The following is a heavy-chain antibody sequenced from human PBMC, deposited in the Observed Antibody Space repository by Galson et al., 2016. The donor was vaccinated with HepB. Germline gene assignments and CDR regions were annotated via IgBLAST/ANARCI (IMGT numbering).Heavy chain of an antibody. Sequence: CAISGDSVSSNSGAWNWIRQSPSRGLEWLGRTYHRTTWSYDYALSVKSRINIIPDTSKNQFSLQLGSVTPEDTAVYYCAKEDQLAIGSLHFGFWGQGTLVTVSS. CDR3: AKEDQLAIGSLHFGF. V-gene: IGHV6-1*01. CDR1: GDSVSSNSGA. J-gene: IGHJ4*02. D-gene: IGHD2-15*01. CDR2: TYHRTTWSY.